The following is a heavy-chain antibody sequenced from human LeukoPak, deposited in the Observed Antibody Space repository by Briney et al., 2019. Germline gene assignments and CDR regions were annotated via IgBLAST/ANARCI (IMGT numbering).Heavy chain of an antibody. J-gene: IGHJ4*02. Sequence: PGGSLRLSCAASGFTFSSYGMHWVRQAPGKGLEWVAVISYDGSNKYYADSVKGRFTISRDNSKNTLYLQMNSLRAEDTAVYYCAKDSSGWYVWYFDYWGQGTLVTVSS. D-gene: IGHD6-19*01. V-gene: IGHV3-30*18. CDR3: AKDSSGWYVWYFDY. CDR2: ISYDGSNK. CDR1: GFTFSSYG.